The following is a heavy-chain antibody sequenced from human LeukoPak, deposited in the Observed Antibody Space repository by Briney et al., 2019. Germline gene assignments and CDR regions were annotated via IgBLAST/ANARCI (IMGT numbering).Heavy chain of an antibody. V-gene: IGHV3-30*02. Sequence: GGSLRLSCAASGFTFSSYAMSWVRQAPGKGLEWVAFIRYDGSNKYYADSVKGRFTISRDNSKNTLYLQMNSLRAEDTAVYYCAKDSSRYYYGSGSYLDYWGQGTLVTVSS. CDR3: AKDSSRYYYGSGSYLDY. CDR2: IRYDGSNK. J-gene: IGHJ4*02. CDR1: GFTFSSYA. D-gene: IGHD3-10*01.